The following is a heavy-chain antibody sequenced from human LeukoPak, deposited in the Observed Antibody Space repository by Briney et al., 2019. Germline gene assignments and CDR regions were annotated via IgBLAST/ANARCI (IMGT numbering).Heavy chain of an antibody. V-gene: IGHV4-39*01. CDR2: IHYSGSS. Sequence: PSETLSLTCTISDGSVSSGTYYWGWIRQSPGKGLEWIGSIHYSGSSYYNPSLKSRAAIFVDTSRDQVSMDLSYVTAADTALYYCVRHISANTGYFDSCGQGTLATVSS. CDR1: DGSVSSGTYY. CDR3: VRHISANTGYFDS. J-gene: IGHJ4*02.